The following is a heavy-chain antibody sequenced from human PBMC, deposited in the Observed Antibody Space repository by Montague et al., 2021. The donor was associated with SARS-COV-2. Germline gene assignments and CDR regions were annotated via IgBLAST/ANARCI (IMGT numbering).Heavy chain of an antibody. J-gene: IGHJ6*02. V-gene: IGHV3-66*01. CDR1: GFTVSSNY. CDR2: IYSGGST. CDR3: ARDTPKQLNYYYGMDV. Sequence: SLRLSCAASGFTVSSNYMSWVRQAPGKGLEWVSDIYSGGSTYYADSVKGRFTISRDNSKNTVYLQMNSLRAEDTAVYYCARDTPKQLNYYYGMDVWGQGTTVIVSS. D-gene: IGHD6-13*01.